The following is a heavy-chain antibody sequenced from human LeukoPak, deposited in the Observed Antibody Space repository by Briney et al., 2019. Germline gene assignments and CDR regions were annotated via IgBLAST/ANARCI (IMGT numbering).Heavy chain of an antibody. CDR2: ISWNSGSI. J-gene: IGHJ3*02. CDR1: GFTFDDYA. Sequence: GGSLRLSCAASGFTFDDYAMHWVRQAPGKGLEWVSGISWNSGSIGYADSVKGRFTISRDNAKNSLYLQMNSLRAEDTAVYYCARGGYCSSTSCLHDAFDIWGQGTMVTVSS. CDR3: ARGGYCSSTSCLHDAFDI. V-gene: IGHV3-9*01. D-gene: IGHD2-2*01.